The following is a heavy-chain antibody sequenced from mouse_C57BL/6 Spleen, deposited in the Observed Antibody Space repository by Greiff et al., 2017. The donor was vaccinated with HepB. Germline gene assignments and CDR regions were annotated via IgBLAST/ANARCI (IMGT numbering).Heavy chain of an antibody. CDR3: ARQRENSAWFAY. V-gene: IGHV5-6*02. J-gene: IGHJ3*01. Sequence: DVMLVESGGDLVKPGGSLKLSCAASGFTFSSYGMSWVRQTPDKRLEWVATISSGGSYTYYPDSVKGRFTISRDNAKNTLYLQMSSLKSEDTAMYYCARQRENSAWFAYWGQGTLVTVSA. CDR2: ISSGGSYT. CDR1: GFTFSSYG.